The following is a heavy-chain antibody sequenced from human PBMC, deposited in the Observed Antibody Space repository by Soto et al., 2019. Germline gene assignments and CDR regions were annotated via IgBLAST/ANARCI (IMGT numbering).Heavy chain of an antibody. Sequence: QVQLVQSGAEVKKPGGSVKVSSKASGYTFASYGISWVRQAPGQGLEWMGWISAYNGNTNYAQKLQGRVTMTTDTSTSTAYMELRSLRSDDTAVYYCARDLSSSWYATGQEINWFDPWGQGTLVTVSS. CDR1: GYTFASYG. D-gene: IGHD6-13*01. CDR3: ARDLSSSWYATGQEINWFDP. J-gene: IGHJ5*02. CDR2: ISAYNGNT. V-gene: IGHV1-18*01.